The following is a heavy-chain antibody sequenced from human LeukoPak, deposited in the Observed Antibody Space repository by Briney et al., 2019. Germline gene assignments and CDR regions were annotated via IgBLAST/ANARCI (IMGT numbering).Heavy chain of an antibody. V-gene: IGHV1-18*01. J-gene: IGHJ4*02. CDR1: GYTFTRFG. CDR3: ARSGAIAVADDFDY. D-gene: IGHD6-19*01. CDR2: ISAYNGNT. Sequence: ASAKVSCKHSGYTFTRFGISCVRQAPGQGLEWMGWISAYNGNTNYAQKLQVRVTMTTDTSTSTAYMELRSLRSDDTAVYYCARSGAIAVADDFDYWGQGTLVTVSS.